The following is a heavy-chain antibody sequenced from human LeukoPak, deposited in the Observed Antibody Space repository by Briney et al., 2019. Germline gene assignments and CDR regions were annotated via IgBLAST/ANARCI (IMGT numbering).Heavy chain of an antibody. V-gene: IGHV4-59*01. Sequence: SETLSLTCTVSGGSISSYYWSWIRQPPGKGLEWIGYIYYSGSTNYNPSLKSRVTISVDTSKNQFSLKLSSVTAADTAVYYCARDLXGGTYYFDYWGQGTLVTVSS. CDR1: GGSISSYY. D-gene: IGHD2-15*01. CDR3: ARDLXGGTYYFDY. J-gene: IGHJ4*02. CDR2: IYYSGST.